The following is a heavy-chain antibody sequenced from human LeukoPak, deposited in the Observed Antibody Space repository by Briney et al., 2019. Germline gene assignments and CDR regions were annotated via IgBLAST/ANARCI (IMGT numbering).Heavy chain of an antibody. CDR1: GGSISSSSYY. CDR3: ARDLEVSGPEWLPHNWFDP. CDR2: IYYSGST. Sequence: PSETLSLTCTVSGGSISSSSYYWGWIRQPPGKGLEWIGSIYYSGSTYYNPSLKSRVTISVDTSKNQFSLKLSSVTAADTAVYYCARDLEVSGPEWLPHNWFDPWGQGTQVTVSS. J-gene: IGHJ5*02. D-gene: IGHD3-3*01. V-gene: IGHV4-39*07.